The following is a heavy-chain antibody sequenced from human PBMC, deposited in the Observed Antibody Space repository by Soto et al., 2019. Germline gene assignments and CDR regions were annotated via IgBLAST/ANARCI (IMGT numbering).Heavy chain of an antibody. V-gene: IGHV1-69*08. D-gene: IGHD2-2*01. Sequence: QVQLVQSGAEVKKPGSSVKVSCKASGGTFSSYTISWVRQAPGQGLEWMGRIIPILGIANYAQKFQGRVTITADKSMSTAYMELSSLRSEDTAVYYCARELHYCSSPSCYAVQPNYFDSWGQGSLVTVSS. CDR2: IIPILGIA. CDR3: ARELHYCSSPSCYAVQPNYFDS. J-gene: IGHJ4*02. CDR1: GGTFSSYT.